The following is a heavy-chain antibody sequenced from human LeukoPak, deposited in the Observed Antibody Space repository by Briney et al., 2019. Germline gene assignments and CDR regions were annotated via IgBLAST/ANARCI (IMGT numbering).Heavy chain of an antibody. CDR2: ISGSGGST. J-gene: IGHJ4*02. V-gene: IGHV3-23*01. D-gene: IGHD6-13*01. CDR1: GFTFSDYY. Sequence: GGSLRLSCAASGFTFSDYYMSWIRQAPGKGLEWVSAISGSGGSTYYADSVKGRFTISRDNSKNTLYLQMNSLRAEDTAVYYCAKDRRDSSSWRPFYYFDYWGKGTLVTVSS. CDR3: AKDRRDSSSWRPFYYFDY.